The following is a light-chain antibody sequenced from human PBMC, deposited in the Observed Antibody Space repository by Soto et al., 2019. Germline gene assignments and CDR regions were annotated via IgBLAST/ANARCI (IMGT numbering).Light chain of an antibody. V-gene: IGKV1-12*01. CDR2: AAS. Sequence: DVQMTQSPSSVSASVGDRVTNTCRASQGISNWLAWYQQKPGKAPKLLIYAASSLQSGVPSRFSGSGSGTDFTLTISSLQPEDFATYSCQQGNSYPFTFGQGTRLEIK. CDR3: QQGNSYPFT. CDR1: QGISNW. J-gene: IGKJ5*01.